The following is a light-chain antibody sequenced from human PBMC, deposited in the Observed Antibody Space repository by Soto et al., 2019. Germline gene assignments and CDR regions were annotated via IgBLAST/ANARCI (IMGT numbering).Light chain of an antibody. CDR2: GAS. V-gene: IGKV3-15*01. CDR3: QQYNNWPRP. CDR1: QSVSSN. J-gene: IGKJ1*01. Sequence: VFTQSPGTLSLSPGERATLSCRASQSVSSNLAWYQQKPGQAPRLLIYGASTRATGIPARFSGSGSATEFTLTISSLQSEDFAVYYCQQYNNWPRPFGQGTKVDIK.